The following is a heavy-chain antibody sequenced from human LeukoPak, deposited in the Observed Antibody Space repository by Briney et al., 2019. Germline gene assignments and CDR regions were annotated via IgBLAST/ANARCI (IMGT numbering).Heavy chain of an antibody. CDR3: GKIAVAGYSLDW. Sequence: ASVKVSCKASGYTFSNFGISWVRQAPGQGLEWMGWINPYIGDTNYAQKFQGRLTMTTDTSTNTAYKELRSLRSDDTAVYYCGKIAVAGYSLDWWGQGTLVTVSS. CDR2: INPYIGDT. D-gene: IGHD6-19*01. V-gene: IGHV1-18*01. J-gene: IGHJ4*02. CDR1: GYTFSNFG.